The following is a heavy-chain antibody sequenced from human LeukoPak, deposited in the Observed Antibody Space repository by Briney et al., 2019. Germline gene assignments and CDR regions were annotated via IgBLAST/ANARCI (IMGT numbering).Heavy chain of an antibody. Sequence: QPGGSLRLSCAASGFTFSIDGLHWVRQAPGKGLEWVAVIYYDGYNTYYADSVKGRFTISRDNSKNMMYLQMDSLSPEDTAVYYCARAGGSGSYNAFDIWGPGTMVTVSS. V-gene: IGHV3-33*01. CDR2: IYYDGYNT. J-gene: IGHJ3*02. CDR3: ARAGGSGSYNAFDI. D-gene: IGHD3-10*01. CDR1: GFTFSIDG.